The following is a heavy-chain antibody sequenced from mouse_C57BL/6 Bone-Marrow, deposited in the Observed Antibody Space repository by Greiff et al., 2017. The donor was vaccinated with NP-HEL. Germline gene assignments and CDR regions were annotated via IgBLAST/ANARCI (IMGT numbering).Heavy chain of an antibody. V-gene: IGHV1-59*01. Sequence: QVQLQQPGAELVRPGTSVKLSCKASGYTFTSYWMHWVKQRPGQGLEWIGVIDPSDSYTNYNQKFKGKATLTVDTSSSTAYMQLSSLTSEDSAVDYCASYDYEWCAYWGQGTLVTVSA. J-gene: IGHJ3*01. CDR1: GYTFTSYW. CDR3: ASYDYEWCAY. D-gene: IGHD2-4*01. CDR2: IDPSDSYT.